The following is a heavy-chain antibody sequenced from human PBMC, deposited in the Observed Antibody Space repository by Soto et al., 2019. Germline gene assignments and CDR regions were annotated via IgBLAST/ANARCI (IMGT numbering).Heavy chain of an antibody. CDR1: GYTFTSYA. J-gene: IGHJ4*02. D-gene: IGHD2-15*01. V-gene: IGHV1-3*05. CDR3: ARDLGYALPDY. CDR2: INAGNGNT. Sequence: QVQLVQSGAEEKKPGASVKVSCKASGYTFTSYAMHWVRQTPGQRLEWMGWINAGNGNTKYSQKFQGRVTITRDTSASTAYMELSSLRSEDTAVYYCARDLGYALPDYWGQGTLVTVSS.